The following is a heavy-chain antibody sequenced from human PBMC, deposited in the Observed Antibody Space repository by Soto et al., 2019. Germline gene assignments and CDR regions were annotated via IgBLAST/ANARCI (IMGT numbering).Heavy chain of an antibody. CDR2: IYYSGST. J-gene: IGHJ6*03. D-gene: IGHD3-9*01. CDR3: ARCPGDIRRYYYYYYMDV. V-gene: IGHV4-39*01. Sequence: SETLSLTCTVSGGSISSSSYYWGWIRQPPGKGLEWIGSIYYSGSTYYNPSLKSRVTISVDTSKNQFSLKLSSVTAADTAVYYCARCPGDIRRYYYYYYMDVWGKGTTVTVSS. CDR1: GGSISSSSYY.